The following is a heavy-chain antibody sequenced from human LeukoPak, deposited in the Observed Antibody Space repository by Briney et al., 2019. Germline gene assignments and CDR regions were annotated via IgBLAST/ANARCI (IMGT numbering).Heavy chain of an antibody. CDR3: AKDREGYYYGSGSYYNQNY. J-gene: IGHJ4*02. V-gene: IGHV3-23*01. CDR2: ISGSGGST. CDR1: GFTFSSYA. D-gene: IGHD3-10*01. Sequence: GGSLRLSCAASGFTFSSYAMSWVRQAPGKGLEWVSAISGSGGSTYYADSVKGRFTISRDNSKNTVYLQMNSLRAEDTAVYYCAKDREGYYYGSGSYYNQNYWGQGTLVTVSS.